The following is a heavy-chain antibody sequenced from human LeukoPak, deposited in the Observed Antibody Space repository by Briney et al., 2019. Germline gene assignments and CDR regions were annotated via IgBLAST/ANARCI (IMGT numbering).Heavy chain of an antibody. CDR3: AKQVVVVPAAHPLGD. D-gene: IGHD2-2*01. CDR1: GFTFSSYG. CDR2: IRYDGSNK. V-gene: IGHV3-30*02. J-gene: IGHJ4*02. Sequence: TGGSLRLSCAASGFTFSSYGMHWVRQAPGKGLEWVAFIRYDGSNKYYADSVKGRFTISRDNSKNTLYLQMNSLRAEDTAVYYCAKQVVVVPAAHPLGDWGQGTLVTVSS.